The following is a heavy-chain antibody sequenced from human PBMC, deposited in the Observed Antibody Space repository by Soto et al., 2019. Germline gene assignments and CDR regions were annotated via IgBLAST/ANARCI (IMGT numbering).Heavy chain of an antibody. CDR3: AKDHSAVYYYMYV. V-gene: IGHV3-23*01. Sequence: EVQLLESGGGLVQPGGSLRLSCAASGFTFSTYDMSWVRQAPGKGLAWVSTSSGGAGSTYYADSVRDRFTISRDNSRNTLYLQMNSLRAEDTAVYYCAKDHSAVYYYMYVWGKGTTVTVSS. J-gene: IGHJ6*03. D-gene: IGHD5-18*01. CDR2: SSGGAGST. CDR1: GFTFSTYD.